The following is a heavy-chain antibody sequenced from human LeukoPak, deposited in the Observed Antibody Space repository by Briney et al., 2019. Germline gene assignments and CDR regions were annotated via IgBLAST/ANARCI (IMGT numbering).Heavy chain of an antibody. CDR2: FDPEDGET. CDR1: GYTLTELS. D-gene: IGHD6-19*01. V-gene: IGHV1-24*01. Sequence: ASVKVSCKVSGYTLTELSMHWVRQAPGKGLEWMGGFDPEDGETIYAQNCQGRVTMTEDTSTDTAYMELSSLKSEDTAVYYCATDPPGWVTTTFDYWGQGTLVTVSS. CDR3: ATDPPGWVTTTFDY. J-gene: IGHJ4*02.